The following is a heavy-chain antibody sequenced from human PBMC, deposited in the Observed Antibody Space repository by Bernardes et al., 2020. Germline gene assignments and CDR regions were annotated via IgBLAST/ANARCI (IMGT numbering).Heavy chain of an antibody. Sequence: ASVKVSCKASGYPFTSYDINWVRQATGQGLEWMGYMNANDGNAGYAQKFQGRVTMTRDTSISTAYMELSSLTSEDTAVYYCTRGGDIAAGGRKEIDFWGQGTLVTVSS. J-gene: IGHJ4*02. CDR3: TRGGDIAAGGRKEIDF. V-gene: IGHV1-8*01. CDR2: MNANDGNA. CDR1: GYPFTSYD. D-gene: IGHD6-13*01.